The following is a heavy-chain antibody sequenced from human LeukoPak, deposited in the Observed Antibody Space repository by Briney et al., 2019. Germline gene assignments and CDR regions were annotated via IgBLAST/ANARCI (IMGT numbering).Heavy chain of an antibody. CDR2: ISSSSSYI. J-gene: IGHJ3*02. CDR1: GFTFSSYS. CDR3: ARDGRYCSGGSCYSSAFDI. Sequence: GESLRLSCAASGFTFSSYSMNWVRQAPGKGLEWVSSISSSSSYIYYADSVKGRFTISRDNAKNSLYLQMNSLRAEDTAVYYCARDGRYCSGGSCYSSAFDIWGQGTMVTVSS. V-gene: IGHV3-21*01. D-gene: IGHD2-15*01.